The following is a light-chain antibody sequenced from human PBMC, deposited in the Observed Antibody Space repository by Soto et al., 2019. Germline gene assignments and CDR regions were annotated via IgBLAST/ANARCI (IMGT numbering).Light chain of an antibody. CDR2: DAS. V-gene: IGKV1-5*01. CDR1: QSISSW. CDR3: QKHASYSSGQ. J-gene: IGKJ1*01. Sequence: DFHIAQSPSTLSSSVVDRVTITCLSSQSISSWLAWYQQKPGKAPKLLIYDASSLESGVPSMFSGSRSGTELTVNISPLQPDDFATYYCQKHASYSSGQFGQGNKVEIK.